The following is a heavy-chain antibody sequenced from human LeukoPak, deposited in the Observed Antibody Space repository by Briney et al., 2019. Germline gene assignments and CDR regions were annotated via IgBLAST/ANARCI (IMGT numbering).Heavy chain of an antibody. D-gene: IGHD2-21*02. V-gene: IGHV4-4*02. Sequence: SETLSLTCSVSGGSISSSNWWSWVRQPPGKGLEWIGEIYHSGSTNYNPSLKSRVTISVDKSKNQFSLKLSSVTAADTAVYYCARTGGDCYAFDIWGQGTMVTVSS. CDR2: IYHSGST. CDR3: ARTGGDCYAFDI. J-gene: IGHJ3*02. CDR1: GGSISSSNW.